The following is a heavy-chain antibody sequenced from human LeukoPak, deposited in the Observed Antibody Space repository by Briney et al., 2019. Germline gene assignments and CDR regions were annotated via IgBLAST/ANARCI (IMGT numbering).Heavy chain of an antibody. Sequence: GGSLRLSCAASGFTVSSNFMNWVRQAPGKGLEWVSIIYSGGSTYYADSVQGRFTISRDNSKNTLFLQMNSLRAEDTAVYYCASVSRGVATLDYWGQGTLVTVSS. CDR3: ASVSRGVATLDY. CDR2: IYSGGST. CDR1: GFTVSSNF. J-gene: IGHJ4*02. V-gene: IGHV3-53*01. D-gene: IGHD2-15*01.